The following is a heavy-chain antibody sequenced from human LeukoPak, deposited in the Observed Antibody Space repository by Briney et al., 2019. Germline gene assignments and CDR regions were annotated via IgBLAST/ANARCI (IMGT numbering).Heavy chain of an antibody. V-gene: IGHV3-53*01. J-gene: IGHJ4*02. CDR2: IYVGGDT. CDR1: GLSVTSNY. D-gene: IGHD2-15*01. CDR3: TRDRVWVAAMVDCFDY. Sequence: GGSLRLSCAASGLSVTSNYVNWVRQAPGKGLQWLSSIYVGGDTYYADSVKGRFTISRDNSKNTLYLQMNSLKTEDTAVYYCTRDRVWVAAMVDCFDYWGQGTLVTVSS.